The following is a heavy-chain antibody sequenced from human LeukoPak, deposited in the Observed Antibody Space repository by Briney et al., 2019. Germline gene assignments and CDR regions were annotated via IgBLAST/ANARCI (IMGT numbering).Heavy chain of an antibody. CDR2: IYYSGST. CDR3: ARQAVADLYYFDY. D-gene: IGHD6-19*01. CDR1: GGSISSYY. Sequence: PSETLSLTCTVSGGSISSYYWSWIRQPPGKGLEWIGYIYYSGSTNYNPSLKSRVTISVDTSKNQFSLKLSSVTAADTAVYYCARQAVADLYYFDYWGLGTLVTVSS. J-gene: IGHJ4*02. V-gene: IGHV4-59*01.